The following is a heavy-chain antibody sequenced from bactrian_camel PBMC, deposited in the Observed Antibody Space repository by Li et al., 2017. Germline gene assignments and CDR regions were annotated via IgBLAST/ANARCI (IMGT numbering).Heavy chain of an antibody. CDR3: AAGLSVPNVLNLALETRRYHY. V-gene: IGHV3-2*01. CDR1: GNTGWPNF. D-gene: IGHD1*01. CDR2: IYIMGRNA. J-gene: IGHJ4*01. Sequence: HVQLVESGGGSVQPGGSLRLSCVASGNTGWPNFMGWFRQSPGKEREAVATIYIMGRNAYYADSVMGRFTISQDNAKNTVYLQMISLKPEDTAMYYCAAGLSVPNVLNLALETRRYHYWGQGTQVTVS.